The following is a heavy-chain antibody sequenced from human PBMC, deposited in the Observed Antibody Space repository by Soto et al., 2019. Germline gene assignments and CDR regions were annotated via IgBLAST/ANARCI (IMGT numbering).Heavy chain of an antibody. CDR1: GGSISGHY. Sequence: TSETLSLTCTVPGGSISGHYWSWIRQPPGKRLEWIGYIYYSGTTNYNPSLKSRVTISIDTSRNQFSLRLSSVTAADTAVYYCARRPDYFYYLDVWGIGTTVTVSS. CDR2: IYYSGTT. CDR3: ARRPDYFYYLDV. J-gene: IGHJ6*03. V-gene: IGHV4-59*08.